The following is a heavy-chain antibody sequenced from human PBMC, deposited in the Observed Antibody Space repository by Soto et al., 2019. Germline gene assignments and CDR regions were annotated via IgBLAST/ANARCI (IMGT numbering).Heavy chain of an antibody. Sequence: PGGSLRLSCAASGFTFSDYYMSWIRQAPGKGLEWVSYISSSGSTIYYADSVKGRFTISRDNAKNSLYLQMNSLRAEDTAVYYCARDRGDYDILTGYRYYYYYMDVWGKGTTVTVSS. V-gene: IGHV3-11*01. J-gene: IGHJ6*03. CDR2: ISSSGSTI. CDR3: ARDRGDYDILTGYRYYYYYMDV. D-gene: IGHD3-9*01. CDR1: GFTFSDYY.